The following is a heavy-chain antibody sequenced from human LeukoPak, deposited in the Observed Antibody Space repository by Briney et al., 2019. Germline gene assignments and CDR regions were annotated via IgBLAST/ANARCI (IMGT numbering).Heavy chain of an antibody. CDR2: IYYSGST. CDR1: GGSISSSSYY. CDR3: ARQTVRGVMFY. D-gene: IGHD3-10*01. J-gene: IGHJ4*02. Sequence: SETLSLTCTVSGGSISSSSYYWGWIRQPPGKGLEWIGSIYYSGSTYYNPSLKSRVTISADTPKNQFSLKLSSVTAADTAVYYCARQTVRGVMFYWGQGTLVTVSS. V-gene: IGHV4-39*01.